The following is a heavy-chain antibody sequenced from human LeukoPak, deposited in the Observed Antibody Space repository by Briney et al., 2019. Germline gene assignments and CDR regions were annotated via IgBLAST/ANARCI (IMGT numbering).Heavy chain of an antibody. J-gene: IGHJ6*02. CDR3: ASGGYSGYDLMGPDYYYYYGMDV. CDR2: IIPILGIA. CDR1: GGTFSSYA. D-gene: IGHD5-12*01. V-gene: IGHV1-69*04. Sequence: ASVTVSCKASGGTFSSYAISWVRQAPGQGLEWMGRIIPILGIANYAQKFQGRVTITADKSTSTAYMELSSLRSEDTAVYYCASGGYSGYDLMGPDYYYYYGMDVWGQGTTVTVSS.